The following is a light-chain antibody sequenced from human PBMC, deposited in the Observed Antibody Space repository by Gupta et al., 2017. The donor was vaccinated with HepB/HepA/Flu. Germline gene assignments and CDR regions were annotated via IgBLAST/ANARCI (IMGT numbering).Light chain of an antibody. CDR2: DTF. J-gene: IGKJ3*01. CDR1: LSVSTY. CDR3: QQRNNRTLFT. V-gene: IGKV3-11*01. Sequence: IVWTHCPATLSLYPGETATLSCRARLSVSTYVSWYQQKPGQAPRLLLYDTFNSSPGSPARCSGSGSGTDVTLTISSLEPQDFAVYYCQQRNNRTLFTFGPGTKVDF.